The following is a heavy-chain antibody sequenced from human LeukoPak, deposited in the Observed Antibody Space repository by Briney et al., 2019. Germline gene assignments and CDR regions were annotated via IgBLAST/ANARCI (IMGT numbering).Heavy chain of an antibody. V-gene: IGHV3-21*01. Sequence: GGSLRLSCAASGFTFSSYSMNWVRQAPGKGLEWVSSISSSSSYIYYADSVKGRFTISRDNAKNSLYLQMNSLRAEDTAVYYCARDEYCSGGSCYPGYWGQGTLVTVSS. D-gene: IGHD2-15*01. CDR1: GFTFSSYS. CDR3: ARDEYCSGGSCYPGY. CDR2: ISSSSSYI. J-gene: IGHJ4*02.